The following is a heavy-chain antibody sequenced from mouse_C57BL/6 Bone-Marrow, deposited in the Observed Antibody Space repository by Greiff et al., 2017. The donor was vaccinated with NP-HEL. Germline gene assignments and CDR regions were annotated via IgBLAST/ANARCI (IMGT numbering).Heavy chain of an antibody. J-gene: IGHJ3*01. CDR3: ARGEGFAY. V-gene: IGHV5-15*01. Sequence: EVKLVESGGGLVQPGGSLKLSCAASGFTFSDYGMAWVRQAPRKGTEWVAFISNLAYSIYYADTVTGRFTISRENAKNTLYLEMSSLRSEDTAMYYCARGEGFAYWGQGTLVTVSA. CDR2: ISNLAYSI. CDR1: GFTFSDYG.